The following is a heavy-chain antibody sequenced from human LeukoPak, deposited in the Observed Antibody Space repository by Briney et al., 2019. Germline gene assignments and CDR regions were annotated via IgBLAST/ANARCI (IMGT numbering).Heavy chain of an antibody. CDR1: GYTSTSYY. V-gene: IGHV1-46*01. CDR3: ARDSSGYYRTLDY. J-gene: IGHJ4*02. CDR2: INPSGGST. D-gene: IGHD3-22*01. Sequence: ASVKVSCKASGYTSTSYYMHWVRQAPGQGLEWMGIINPSGGSTSYAQKFQGRVTMTRDTSTSTVYMELSSLRSEDTAVYHCARDSSGYYRTLDYWGQGTLVTVSS.